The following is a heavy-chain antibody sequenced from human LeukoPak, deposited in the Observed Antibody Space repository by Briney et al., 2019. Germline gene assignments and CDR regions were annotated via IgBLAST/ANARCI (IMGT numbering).Heavy chain of an antibody. CDR3: ASLRSDSSGLDY. CDR1: GFTFDDYG. V-gene: IGHV3-20*04. J-gene: IGHJ4*02. Sequence: PGGSLRLSCAASGFTFDDYGMSWVRQAPGKGLEWVSGINWNGGSTGYADSVKSRFTISRDNAKNSLYLQMNSLRAEDTALYYCASLRSDSSGLDYWGQGTLVTVSS. CDR2: INWNGGST. D-gene: IGHD6-19*01.